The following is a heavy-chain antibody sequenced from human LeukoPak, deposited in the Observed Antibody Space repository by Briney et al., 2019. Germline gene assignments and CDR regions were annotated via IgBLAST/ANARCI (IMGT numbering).Heavy chain of an antibody. CDR2: ISPSGGST. J-gene: IGHJ4*02. CDR3: ARSPLWSGSDY. CDR1: GYTFTSYY. D-gene: IGHD3-3*01. V-gene: IGHV1-46*01. Sequence: ASVKVSCKASGYTFTSYYMHWVRQAPGQGLEWMGIISPSGGSTSYTQKFQGRVTMTRDTSTSAVYMELSSLRSEDTAVYYCARSPLWSGSDYWGQGTLVTVSS.